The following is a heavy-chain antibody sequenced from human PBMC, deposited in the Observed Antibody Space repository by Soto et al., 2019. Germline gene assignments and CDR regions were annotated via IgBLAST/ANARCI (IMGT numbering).Heavy chain of an antibody. CDR2: ISYDGSNK. J-gene: IGHJ4*02. Sequence: QVQLVESGGGVVQPGRSLRLSCAASGFTFSSYAMHWVRQAPGKGLEWVAVISYDGSNKYYADSVKGRFTISRDNSKNTLYLQMNSLRAEDTAVYSCAVDIVATINAYWGQGTLVTVSS. CDR3: AVDIVATINAY. V-gene: IGHV3-30-3*01. D-gene: IGHD5-12*01. CDR1: GFTFSSYA.